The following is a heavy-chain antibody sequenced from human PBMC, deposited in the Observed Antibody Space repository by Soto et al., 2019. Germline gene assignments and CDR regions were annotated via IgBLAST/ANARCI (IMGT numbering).Heavy chain of an antibody. CDR2: INHSGST. D-gene: IGHD6-13*01. Sequence: SETLSLTCAVYGGSFSGYYWSWIRQPPGKGLEWIGEINHSGSTNYNPSLKSRVTISVDTSKNQFSLKLSSVTAADTAVYYCARGGRQQQLGGEGGRNYYYYYMDVWGKGTTVTVSS. V-gene: IGHV4-34*01. CDR1: GGSFSGYY. CDR3: ARGGRQQQLGGEGGRNYYYYYMDV. J-gene: IGHJ6*03.